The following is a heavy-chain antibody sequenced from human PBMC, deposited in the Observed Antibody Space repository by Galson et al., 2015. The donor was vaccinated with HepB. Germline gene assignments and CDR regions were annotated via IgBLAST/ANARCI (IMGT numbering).Heavy chain of an antibody. CDR3: ARDLRSGSYSGLDYYYYMDV. CDR1: GGTFSSYA. J-gene: IGHJ6*03. D-gene: IGHD1-26*01. V-gene: IGHV1-69*13. Sequence: SVKVSCKASGGTFSSYAISWVRQAPGQGLEWMGGIIPIFGTANYAQKFQGRVTITADESTSTAYMELSSLRSEDTAVYYCARDLRSGSYSGLDYYYYMDVWGKGTTVTVSS. CDR2: IIPIFGTA.